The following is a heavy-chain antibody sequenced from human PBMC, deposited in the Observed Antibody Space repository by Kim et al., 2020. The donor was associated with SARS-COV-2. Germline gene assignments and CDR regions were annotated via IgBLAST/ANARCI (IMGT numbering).Heavy chain of an antibody. CDR1: GDSVSSNSAA. CDR2: TYYRSKWYN. CDR3: ARESGFKSAAGTNLDY. D-gene: IGHD6-13*01. V-gene: IGHV6-1*01. Sequence: SQTLSLTCAISGDSVSSNSAAWNWIRQSPSRGLEWLGRTYYRSKWYNDYAVSVKSRITINPDTSKNQFSLQLNSVTPEDTAVYYCARESGFKSAAGTNLDYWGQGTLVTVSS. J-gene: IGHJ4*02.